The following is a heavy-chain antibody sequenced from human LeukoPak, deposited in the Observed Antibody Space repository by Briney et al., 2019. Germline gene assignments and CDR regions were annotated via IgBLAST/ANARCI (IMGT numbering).Heavy chain of an antibody. Sequence: PGGSLRFSCAASGFTFSSYAMSWVRQAPGKGLEWVSAISGSGGSTYYADSVKGRFTISRDNSKNTLYLQMNSLRAEDTAVYYCAKEKGYRWLRLQYYFDYWGQGTLVTVSS. J-gene: IGHJ4*02. CDR3: AKEKGYRWLRLQYYFDY. CDR1: GFTFSSYA. D-gene: IGHD5-12*01. V-gene: IGHV3-23*01. CDR2: ISGSGGST.